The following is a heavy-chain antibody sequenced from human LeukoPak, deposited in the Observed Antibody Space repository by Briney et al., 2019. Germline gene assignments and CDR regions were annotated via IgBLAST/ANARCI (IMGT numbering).Heavy chain of an antibody. J-gene: IGHJ4*02. CDR2: ITSSGRTP. CDR1: GFTFNTHA. D-gene: IGHD3-10*01. Sequence: GGSLRLSCEASGFTFNTHAMNWVRQAPGKGLEWVASITSSGRTPYYTDSVKGRFTIFRDNSKNTLYLQMNSLRGEDTAIYYCAKDRTNFYETWGAYYKMKGDFWGQGSLVTVSS. V-gene: IGHV3-23*01. CDR3: AKDRTNFYETWGAYYKMKGDF.